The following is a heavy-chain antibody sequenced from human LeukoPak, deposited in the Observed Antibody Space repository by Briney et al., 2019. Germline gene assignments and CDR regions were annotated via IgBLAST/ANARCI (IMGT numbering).Heavy chain of an antibody. J-gene: IGHJ4*02. Sequence: GASVKVSCKASGYSFIKYDMNWVRQAPGQGLEWMGWINTNTGNPTYAQGFTGRFVFSLDTSVSTAYLRISGLKAEDTAVYYCARNNADGEGRFSYWGQGTLVTVSS. V-gene: IGHV7-4-1*02. CDR3: ARNNADGEGRFSY. D-gene: IGHD3-10*01. CDR2: INTNTGNP. CDR1: GYSFIKYD.